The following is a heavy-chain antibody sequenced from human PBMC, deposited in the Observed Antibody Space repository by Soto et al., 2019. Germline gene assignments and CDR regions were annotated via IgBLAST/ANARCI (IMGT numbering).Heavy chain of an antibody. CDR2: ISSSSSYI. CDR1: GFTFSSYS. V-gene: IGHV3-21*01. D-gene: IGHD5-12*01. J-gene: IGHJ2*01. CDR3: SRDRADGYNVWYFDL. Sequence: EVQLVESGGGLVKPGGSLRLSCAASGFTFSSYSMNWVRQAPGKGLEWVSSISSSSSYIYYADSVKGRFTISRDNAKNSLYLQMNSLRAEDTAVYYCSRDRADGYNVWYFDLWGRGTLVTVSS.